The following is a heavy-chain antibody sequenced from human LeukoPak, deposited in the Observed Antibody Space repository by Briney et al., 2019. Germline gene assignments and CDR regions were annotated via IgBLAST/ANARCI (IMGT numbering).Heavy chain of an antibody. CDR1: GGSISSSSYY. J-gene: IGHJ3*02. D-gene: IGHD2-15*01. CDR2: IYYSGST. CDR3: ARDGWPSAFDI. Sequence: SETLSLTCTVSGGSISSSSYYWGWIRQPPGKGLEWIGYIYYSGSTNYNPSLKSRVTISVDTSKNQFSLKLSSVTAADTAVYYCARDGWPSAFDIWGQGTMVTVSS. V-gene: IGHV4-61*01.